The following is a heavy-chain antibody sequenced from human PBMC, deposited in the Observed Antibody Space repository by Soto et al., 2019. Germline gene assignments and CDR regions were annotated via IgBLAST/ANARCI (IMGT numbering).Heavy chain of an antibody. Sequence: QVQLVESGGGVVQPGRSLRLSCAASGFTFSSYGMHWVRQAPGKGLEWVAVIWYDGSNKYYADSVKGRVTISRDNSKNTLYLQMNSLRAADTAVYYCARVPTVTPVFFDYWGPGTLVSVSS. V-gene: IGHV3-33*01. D-gene: IGHD4-17*01. J-gene: IGHJ4*02. CDR2: IWYDGSNK. CDR1: GFTFSSYG. CDR3: ARVPTVTPVFFDY.